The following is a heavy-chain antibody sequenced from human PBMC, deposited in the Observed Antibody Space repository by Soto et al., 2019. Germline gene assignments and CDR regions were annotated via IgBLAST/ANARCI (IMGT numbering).Heavy chain of an antibody. CDR3: ARRASSGRGWDV. CDR1: GFTFSSYW. V-gene: IGHV3-7*01. CDR2: IKQDGSEE. Sequence: EVQLVESGGGLVQPGGSLRLSCVDSGFTFSSYWMSWVRQAPVKGLEWVGNIKQDGSEENYVDSVKGRFTISRDNAKNPLYPQMSSLRAEDTAVYYCARRASSGRGWDVWGQGTTVVVSS. D-gene: IGHD3-10*01. J-gene: IGHJ6*02.